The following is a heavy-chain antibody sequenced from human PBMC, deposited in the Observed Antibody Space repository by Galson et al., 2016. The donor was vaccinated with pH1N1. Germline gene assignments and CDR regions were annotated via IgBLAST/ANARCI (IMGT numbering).Heavy chain of an antibody. V-gene: IGHV5-51*01. Sequence: QSGAEVKKPGESLKISCKGSGYRFSSSWIGWVRQMPGKGLEWMGIIYLGGSLIRYRPSFQGQVTISADKSVNIVYLEWGSLKASDTGMYYCARQNDYGDYRGDAFDIWGQGTMVTVSS. J-gene: IGHJ3*02. CDR1: GYRFSSSW. CDR3: ARQNDYGDYRGDAFDI. D-gene: IGHD4-17*01. CDR2: IYLGGSLI.